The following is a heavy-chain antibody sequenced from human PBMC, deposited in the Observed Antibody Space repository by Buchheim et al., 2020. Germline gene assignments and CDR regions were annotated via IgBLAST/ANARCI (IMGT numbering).Heavy chain of an antibody. V-gene: IGHV5-10-1*03. J-gene: IGHJ4*02. CDR3: ARDAHRYSSGWHPGY. CDR2: IDPSDSYT. Sequence: EVQVVQSGAEVKKPGESLRISCKGSGYSFSTYWISWVRQMPGKGLEWMGRIDPSDSYTNYSPSFQGHVTISADKSISTASLQWSSLKASDSAIYYCARDAHRYSSGWHPGYWGQGTL. D-gene: IGHD6-19*01. CDR1: GYSFSTYW.